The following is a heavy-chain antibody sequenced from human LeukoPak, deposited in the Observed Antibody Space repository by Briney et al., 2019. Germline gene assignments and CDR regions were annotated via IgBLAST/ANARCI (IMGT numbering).Heavy chain of an antibody. CDR2: IYHSGST. Sequence: SETLSLTCAVSGYSISSGYYWGGIRQPPGKGLEWIGSIYHSGSTYYNPSLKSRVTISVDASKNQFSLKLSSVTAADTAVYYCARGGTPRYYDFWSGPPGFRSYYFDYWGQGTLVTVSS. D-gene: IGHD3-3*01. CDR3: ARGGTPRYYDFWSGPPGFRSYYFDY. CDR1: GYSISSGYY. V-gene: IGHV4-38-2*01. J-gene: IGHJ4*02.